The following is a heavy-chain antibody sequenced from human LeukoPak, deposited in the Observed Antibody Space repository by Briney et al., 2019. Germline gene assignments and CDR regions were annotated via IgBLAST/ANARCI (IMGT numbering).Heavy chain of an antibody. V-gene: IGHV3-23*01. D-gene: IGHD6-19*01. CDR2: ISGSGGNT. Sequence: GGSLRLSCAVSGFTFSSYAMSWVRQAPGKGLEWVSAISGSGGNTYYADSVKGRFTISRDNSKNTLYLQMSSLRADDTAVYYCANFERTVAGPYNWFAPWGQGTLVTVSS. CDR3: ANFERTVAGPYNWFAP. CDR1: GFTFSSYA. J-gene: IGHJ5*02.